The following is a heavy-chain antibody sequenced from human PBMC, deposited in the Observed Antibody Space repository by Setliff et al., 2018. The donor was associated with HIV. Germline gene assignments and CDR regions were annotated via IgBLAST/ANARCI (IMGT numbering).Heavy chain of an antibody. D-gene: IGHD6-25*01. J-gene: IGHJ4*02. CDR1: GDTFNNCA. CDR3: ARFSYGSVWPETDY. V-gene: IGHV1-69*05. CDR2: SIPLFGTT. Sequence: ASVKVSCKASGDTFNNCAVTWVRQAPGQGLEWMGGSIPLFGTTNYAQKFQGRVTMTRNTPISTAYMELSSLRSEDTAMYYCARFSYGSVWPETDYWGQGTLVTVS.